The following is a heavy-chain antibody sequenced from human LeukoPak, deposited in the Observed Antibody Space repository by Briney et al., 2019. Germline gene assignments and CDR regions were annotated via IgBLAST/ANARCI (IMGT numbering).Heavy chain of an antibody. CDR3: ARSGSCSSTSCDGYYYYYGMDV. CDR2: MNPNSGNT. CDR1: GYTFTSYD. J-gene: IGHJ6*02. Sequence: ASVKVSCKASGYTFTSYDINWVRQATGQGLEWMGWMNPNSGNTGYAQKFQGRVTMTRNTSISTAYMELSSLRSEDTAVYYCARSGSCSSTSCDGYYYYYGMDVWGQGTTVTVSS. V-gene: IGHV1-8*01. D-gene: IGHD2-2*03.